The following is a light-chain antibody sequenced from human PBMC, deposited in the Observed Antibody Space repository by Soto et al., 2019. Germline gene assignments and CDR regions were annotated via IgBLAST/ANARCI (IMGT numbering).Light chain of an antibody. V-gene: IGLV2-14*01. CDR1: TSDVGTYNY. CDR2: EVI. Sequence: QSALAQPASVSGAPGQSITISCTASTSDVGTYNYVSWYQHHPGKAPKLIIFEVINRPSGVSNRFSCSKAGNTASRIISGLPADDEAYYCCGSYTNSSTFVFGGGTQLTVL. J-gene: IGLJ2*01. CDR3: GSYTNSSTFV.